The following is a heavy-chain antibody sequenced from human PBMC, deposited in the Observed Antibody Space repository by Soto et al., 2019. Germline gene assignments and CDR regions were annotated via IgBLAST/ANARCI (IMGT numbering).Heavy chain of an antibody. CDR2: ISWNSGSI. CDR3: VRGASLNFDY. CDR1: GFTFDDYA. V-gene: IGHV3-9*01. J-gene: IGHJ4*02. Sequence: PGGSLRLSCAASGFTFDDYAMHWVRQAPGKGQEWVSGISWNSGSIGYADSVKGRFTISRDNAKNSLYLQMNSLRAEDTAFYYCVRGASLNFDYWGQGTLVTVSS. D-gene: IGHD1-26*01.